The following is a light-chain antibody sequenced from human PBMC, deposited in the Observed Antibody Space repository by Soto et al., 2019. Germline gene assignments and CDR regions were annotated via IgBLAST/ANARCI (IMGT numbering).Light chain of an antibody. CDR3: QQYGSSTT. J-gene: IGKJ1*01. CDR2: GAS. V-gene: IGKV3-20*01. Sequence: EVVLTQSPGTLALSPGERATLSCRASQSVPKNYLAWYQQKSGQAPRRLIFGASFRASGVPDRFSGSGSGTDFTLTISRLEPEDFAVYNCQQYGSSTTFGQGTKVDIK. CDR1: QSVPKNY.